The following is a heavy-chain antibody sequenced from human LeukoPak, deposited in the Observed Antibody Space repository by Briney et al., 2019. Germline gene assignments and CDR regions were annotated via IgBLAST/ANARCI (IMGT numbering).Heavy chain of an antibody. Sequence: GGSLRLSCAASGFTFSSYSMNWVRQAPGKGLEWVSSISSSSSYIYYADSVKGRFTISRDNAKNSLYLQMNSLRAEDTAVYYCARERGNDAFDIWGQGAMVTVSS. D-gene: IGHD4-23*01. V-gene: IGHV3-21*01. CDR2: ISSSSSYI. J-gene: IGHJ3*02. CDR3: ARERGNDAFDI. CDR1: GFTFSSYS.